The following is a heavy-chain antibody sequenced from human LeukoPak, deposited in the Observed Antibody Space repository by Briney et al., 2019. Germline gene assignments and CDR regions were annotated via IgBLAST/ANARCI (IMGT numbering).Heavy chain of an antibody. D-gene: IGHD3-22*01. V-gene: IGHV4-34*01. Sequence: SETLSLTCAVYGGSFSGYYWSWIRQSPQKGLEWIGEINHSGSTNYNPSLKSRVTMSVDTSKSQFSLKLSSMTAADTAVYYCARSHDYDSSGYSDDYWGQGILVTVSP. J-gene: IGHJ4*02. CDR2: INHSGST. CDR1: GGSFSGYY. CDR3: ARSHDYDSSGYSDDY.